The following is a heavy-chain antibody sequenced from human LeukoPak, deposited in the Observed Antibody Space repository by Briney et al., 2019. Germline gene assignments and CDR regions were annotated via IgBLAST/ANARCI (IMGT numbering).Heavy chain of an antibody. CDR2: ISSSSSYI. J-gene: IGHJ3*01. D-gene: IGHD3-10*01. V-gene: IGHV3-21*01. CDR3: ARGAYYYNSGDAFDV. CDR1: GFTFSSYS. Sequence: KPGGSLRLSCAASGFTFSSYSMNWVRQAPGKGLEWVSSISSSSSYIYYADSVKGRFTISRDNARNSLYLQMNSLRVEDTAVYYCARGAYYYNSGDAFDVWGQGTMVTVSS.